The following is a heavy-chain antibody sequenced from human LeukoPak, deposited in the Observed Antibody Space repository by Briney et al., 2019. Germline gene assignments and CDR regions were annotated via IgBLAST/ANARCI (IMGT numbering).Heavy chain of an antibody. CDR1: GFTFTRYS. D-gene: IGHD6-6*01. V-gene: IGHV3-21*01. CDR2: ISSSGSYI. CDR3: ARGTYRSSSLSIGMPYYLDY. Sequence: GGSLRLSCAASGFTFTRYSMNWVRQAPGKGLEWVSSISSSGSYIFYAQSVEGRFIISRDNAKNSHYLQMNSLRVDDTAVYFCARGTYRSSSLSIGMPYYLDYWGQGILVTVSS. J-gene: IGHJ4*02.